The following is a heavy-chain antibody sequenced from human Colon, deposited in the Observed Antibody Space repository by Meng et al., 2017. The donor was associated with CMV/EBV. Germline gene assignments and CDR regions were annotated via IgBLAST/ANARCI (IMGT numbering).Heavy chain of an antibody. V-gene: IGHV4-39*07. D-gene: IGHD6-13*01. J-gene: IGHJ5*02. CDR1: GGSISSSTYY. CDR2: IYYSGTT. Sequence: SETLSLTCSVSGGSISSSTYYWGWIRQPPEKGLEWIGNIYYSGTTYYSPSLKSRVTISVDTSKNQFFLNLSSVTAADTAVYYCARCMAAAGYNWFDPWGQGTLVTVSS. CDR3: ARCMAAAGYNWFDP.